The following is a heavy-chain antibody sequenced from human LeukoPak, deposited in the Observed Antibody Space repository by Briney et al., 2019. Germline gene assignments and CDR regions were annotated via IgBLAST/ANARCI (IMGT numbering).Heavy chain of an antibody. CDR3: AKRPPPGTGWYFDY. CDR1: GFTFTNYA. D-gene: IGHD3-10*01. V-gene: IGHV3-23*01. J-gene: IGHJ4*02. CDR2: LSEAGDTT. Sequence: GGSLRLSCAASGFTFTNYAMNWVRQAPGKGLEWVSSLSEAGDTTHYADSVRGRFTISRDISKNTLYLQMSSLRAEDTAVYYCAKRPPPGTGWYFDYWGQGTLVTVSS.